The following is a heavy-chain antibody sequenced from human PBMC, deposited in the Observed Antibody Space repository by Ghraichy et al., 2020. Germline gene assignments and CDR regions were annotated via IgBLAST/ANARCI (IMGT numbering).Heavy chain of an antibody. Sequence: GGSLRLSCAASGFTFSSYGMYWVRQAPGKGLEWVAFIRYDGSNKYYADSVKGRFTISRDNSKNTLYLQMNSLRAEDTAVYYCAKDSNYDILTGYYIREDYWGQGTLVTVSS. CDR1: GFTFSSYG. CDR3: AKDSNYDILTGYYIREDY. V-gene: IGHV3-30*02. D-gene: IGHD3-9*01. CDR2: IRYDGSNK. J-gene: IGHJ4*02.